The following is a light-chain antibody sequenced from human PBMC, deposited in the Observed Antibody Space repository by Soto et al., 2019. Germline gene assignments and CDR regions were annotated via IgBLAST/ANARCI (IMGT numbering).Light chain of an antibody. V-gene: IGKV1-5*01. CDR1: QSITNR. CDR2: DAS. Sequence: DIPMTQSPSTLSASVGDRITISCRASQSITNRLAWYQQKPGRAPKVLIYDASNLERGVPSRFSGSGSGTEFILTINSLQPDDFATYYCQHYGGMWAFGQGTKVEIK. J-gene: IGKJ1*01. CDR3: QHYGGMWA.